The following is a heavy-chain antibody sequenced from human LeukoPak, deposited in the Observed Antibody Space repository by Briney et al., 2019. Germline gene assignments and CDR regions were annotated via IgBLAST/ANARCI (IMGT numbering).Heavy chain of an antibody. Sequence: GGSLRLSCAASGFTFSTSWMHWVRQAPGKGLVWVSHINSDGTSTNYADSVKGRFTISRDNAGNTLYLQMNSLRAKDTAVYYCGAGYSSSQVDYWGQGTLVTVSS. CDR1: GFTFSTSW. J-gene: IGHJ4*02. CDR2: INSDGTST. CDR3: GAGYSSSQVDY. V-gene: IGHV3-74*01. D-gene: IGHD6-13*01.